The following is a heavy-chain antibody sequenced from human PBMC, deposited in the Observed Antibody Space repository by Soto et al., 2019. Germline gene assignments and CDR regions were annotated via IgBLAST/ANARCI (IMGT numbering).Heavy chain of an antibody. CDR1: GYSFTSYA. V-gene: IGHV1-3*01. CDR2: INAGNGNT. J-gene: IGHJ1*01. D-gene: IGHD3-22*01. CDR3: ARGLGEDRSVYRPNDF. Sequence: ASVKSYCEASGYSFTSYATHWVRQVPGQRLEWMGWINAGNGNTKYSQKFQGRFTISRDNAKNSVFLQMTSLRVEDTGVYYCARGLGEDRSVYRPNDFWGQGTLVTVSS.